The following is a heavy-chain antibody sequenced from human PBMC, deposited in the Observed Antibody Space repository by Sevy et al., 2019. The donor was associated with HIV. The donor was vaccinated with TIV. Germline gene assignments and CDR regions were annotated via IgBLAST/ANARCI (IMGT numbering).Heavy chain of an antibody. J-gene: IGHJ6*02. CDR2: IIPIFGTA. V-gene: IGHV1-69*13. CDR3: ARPIAALYYYYGMDV. D-gene: IGHD6-6*01. Sequence: ASVKVSCKASGGTFSSYAISSVRQAPGQGLEWMGGIIPIFGTANYAQKFQGRVTITADESTSTAYMELSSLRSEDTAVYYCARPIAALYYYYGMDVWGQGTTVTVSS. CDR1: GGTFSSYA.